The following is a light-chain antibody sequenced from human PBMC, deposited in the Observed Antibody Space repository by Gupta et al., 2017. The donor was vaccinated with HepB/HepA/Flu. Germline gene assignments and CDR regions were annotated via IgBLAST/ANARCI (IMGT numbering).Light chain of an antibody. CDR2: GIS. CDR3: QQTYNKPYT. Sequence: DIQMTQSPSSLSASVGDRVTITCRASQSIRKYLNWYQRKPGQAPKSLIYGISNLHSGVPSKFSGGGSGTDFTLTISKLQPEDSATYYCQQTYNKPYTFGQGTKLEIK. CDR1: QSIRKY. J-gene: IGKJ2*01. V-gene: IGKV1-39*01.